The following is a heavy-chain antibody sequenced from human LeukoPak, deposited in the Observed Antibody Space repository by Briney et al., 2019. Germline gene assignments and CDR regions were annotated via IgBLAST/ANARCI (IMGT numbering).Heavy chain of an antibody. J-gene: IGHJ4*02. CDR1: GYTFTGCY. Sequence: GASVKVSCKASGYTFTGCYMHWVRQAPGQGLEWMGRINPNSGGTNCAQKFQGRVTMTRDTSISTAYMELSRLRSDDTAVYYCARNTYYYGSGSYYNLYYFDYWGQGTLVTVSS. D-gene: IGHD3-10*01. CDR3: ARNTYYYGSGSYYNLYYFDY. CDR2: INPNSGGT. V-gene: IGHV1-2*06.